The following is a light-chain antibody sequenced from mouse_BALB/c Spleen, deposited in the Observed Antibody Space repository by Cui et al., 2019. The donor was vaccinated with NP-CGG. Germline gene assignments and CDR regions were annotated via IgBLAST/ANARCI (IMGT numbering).Light chain of an antibody. J-gene: IGLJ1*01. CDR3: ALWYSTHWV. CDR1: TGAVTTSNY. Sequence: QAVLSQSSALTTSPGETVTLTCRSSTGAVTTSNYANWVQEKPDHLFTGLIGGTNNRAPGVPARFSGSLIGDKAALTITGAQTEDDAMYFCALWYSTHWVFGGGTKLTVL. V-gene: IGLV1*01. CDR2: GTN.